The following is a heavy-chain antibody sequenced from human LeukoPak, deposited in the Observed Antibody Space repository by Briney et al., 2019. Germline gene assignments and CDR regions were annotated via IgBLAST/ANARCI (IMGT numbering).Heavy chain of an antibody. CDR3: ARPSGSTRADAFDI. J-gene: IGHJ3*02. CDR2: ISSSSSYI. CDR1: GSTFSSYS. Sequence: GGSLRLSCAASGSTFSSYSMNWVRQAPGKGLEWVSSISSSSSYIYYADSVKGRFTISRDNAKNSLYLQMNSLRAEDTAVYYCARPSGSTRADAFDIWGQGTMVTVSS. V-gene: IGHV3-21*01.